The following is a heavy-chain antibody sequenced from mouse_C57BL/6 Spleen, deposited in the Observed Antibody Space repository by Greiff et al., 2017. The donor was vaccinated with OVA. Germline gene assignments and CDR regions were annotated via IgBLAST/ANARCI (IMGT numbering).Heavy chain of an antibody. J-gene: IGHJ3*01. CDR3: ARGGNYEVAD. D-gene: IGHD2-1*01. Sequence: QVQLQQSGPELVKPGASVKISCKASGYAFSSSWMNWVKQRPGKGLEWIGRIYPGDGDTNYNGKFKGKATLTADKSSSTAYMQLSSLTSEDSAVYVCARGGNYEVADWGQGTLVTVSA. CDR1: GYAFSSSW. V-gene: IGHV1-82*01. CDR2: IYPGDGDT.